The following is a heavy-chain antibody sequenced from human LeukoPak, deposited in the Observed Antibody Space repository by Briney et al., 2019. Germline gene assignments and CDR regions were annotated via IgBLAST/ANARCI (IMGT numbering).Heavy chain of an antibody. Sequence: PGGSLRLSCAASGFTFSSYSMNWVRQAPGKGLEWVSYISSSSSTIYYADSVKGRFTISRDNAKNSLYLQMNSLRAEDTAVYYCARDLCLSEGIAPATSSCDYGMDVWGQGTTVTVSS. J-gene: IGHJ6*02. CDR1: GFTFSSYS. D-gene: IGHD6-13*01. CDR2: ISSSSSTI. CDR3: ARDLCLSEGIAPATSSCDYGMDV. V-gene: IGHV3-48*04.